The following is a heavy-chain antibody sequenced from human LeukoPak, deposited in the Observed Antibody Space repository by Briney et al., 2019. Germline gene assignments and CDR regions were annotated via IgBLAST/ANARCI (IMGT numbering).Heavy chain of an antibody. CDR3: ARDLGYDSSGPHAFDI. D-gene: IGHD3-22*01. J-gene: IGHJ3*02. V-gene: IGHV3-48*01. CDR1: GFTFSSYS. CDR2: ISSSSSTI. Sequence: GGSLRLSCAASGFTFSSYSMNWVRQAPGKGLEWVSYISSSSSTIYYADSVKGRFTISRDNAKNSLYLQMNSLRAEDTAVYYCARDLGYDSSGPHAFDIWGQGTMVTVSS.